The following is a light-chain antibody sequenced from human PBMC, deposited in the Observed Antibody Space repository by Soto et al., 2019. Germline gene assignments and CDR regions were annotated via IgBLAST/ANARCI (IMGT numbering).Light chain of an antibody. J-gene: IGLJ1*01. CDR1: SSDVGGYNY. V-gene: IGLV2-14*01. Sequence: QSALTQPASVSGSPGQSITISCTGTSSDVGGYNYVSWYQQHPGKAPKLMIYEVSNRPSGVSNRFSGSTSGTTASLTISGLQAEDEADYYCSSYTSSSRVFGTGTKVTVL. CDR3: SSYTSSSRV. CDR2: EVS.